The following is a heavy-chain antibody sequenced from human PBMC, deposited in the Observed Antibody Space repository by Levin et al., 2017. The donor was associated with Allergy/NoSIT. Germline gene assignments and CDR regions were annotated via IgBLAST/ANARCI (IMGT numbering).Heavy chain of an antibody. CDR2: INWNGGST. D-gene: IGHD1-26*01. J-gene: IGHJ5*02. CDR3: AREGILGATSGWFDP. Sequence: GESLKISCAASGFTFDDYGMSWVRQAPGKGLEWVSGINWNGGSTGYADSVKGRFTISRDNAKNSLYLQMNSLRAEDTALYHCAREGILGATSGWFDPWGQGTLVTVSS. CDR1: GFTFDDYG. V-gene: IGHV3-20*01.